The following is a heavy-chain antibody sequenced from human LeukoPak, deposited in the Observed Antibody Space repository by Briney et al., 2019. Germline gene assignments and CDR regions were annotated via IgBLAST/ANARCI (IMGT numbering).Heavy chain of an antibody. CDR1: GFPFRSYG. CDR2: ISYDGSKK. V-gene: IGHV3-30*18. Sequence: GSLRLSCAASGFPFRSYGIHWVRQAPGKGLEWVAGISYDGSKKDYAASVKGRFSISRDDSKNTVYLQMNSLTTEDTAIYYCAKDLFLYGSSGYPRCPDHWGQGTLVTVSS. CDR3: AKDLFLYGSSGYPRCPDH. D-gene: IGHD3-22*01. J-gene: IGHJ4*02.